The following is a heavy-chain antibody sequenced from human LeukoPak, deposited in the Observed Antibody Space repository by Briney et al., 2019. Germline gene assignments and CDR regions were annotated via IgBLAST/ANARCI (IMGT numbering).Heavy chain of an antibody. CDR2: IYSGDNT. CDR3: ARIKTTSFDY. V-gene: IGHV3-66*01. Sequence: GGSLRLSCAASGFTVSSNFLSWVRQAPGKGLEWVSVIYSGDNTHYADSVKGRFTISGDNSNNTLYLQMNSLRAEDTAVYYCARIKTTSFDYWGQGTLVTVSS. D-gene: IGHD2/OR15-2a*01. J-gene: IGHJ4*02. CDR1: GFTVSSNF.